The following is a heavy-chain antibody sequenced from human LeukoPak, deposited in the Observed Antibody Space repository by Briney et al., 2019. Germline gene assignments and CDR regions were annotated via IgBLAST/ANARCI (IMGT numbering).Heavy chain of an antibody. CDR2: IRYDGSNK. Sequence: PGGSLRLSCAASGFTFSSYGMHWVRQAPGKGLEWVAFIRYDGSNKYYADSVKGRFTISRDNSKNTLYLQMNSLRAEDTAVYYCAKDVVRRGYSRSSRPYHWGQGTPVTVS. D-gene: IGHD6-6*01. CDR1: GFTFSSYG. J-gene: IGHJ5*02. CDR3: AKDVVRRGYSRSSRPYH. V-gene: IGHV3-30*02.